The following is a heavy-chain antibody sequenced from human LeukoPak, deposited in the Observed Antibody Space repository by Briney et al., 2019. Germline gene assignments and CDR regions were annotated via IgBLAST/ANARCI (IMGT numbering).Heavy chain of an antibody. CDR3: ARGPRWLQSFDY. V-gene: IGHV3-74*01. CDR1: GFTFSSYW. D-gene: IGHD4-4*01. Sequence: GGSLGLSCAASGFTFSSYWMHWVRQAPGKGLVWVSRINSDGSSTSYADSVKGRFTISRDNAKNTLYLQMNSLRAEDTAVYYCARGPRWLQSFDYWGQGTLVTVSS. J-gene: IGHJ4*02. CDR2: INSDGSST.